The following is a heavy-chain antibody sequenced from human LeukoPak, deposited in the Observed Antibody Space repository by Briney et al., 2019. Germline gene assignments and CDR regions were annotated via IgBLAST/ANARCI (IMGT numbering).Heavy chain of an antibody. CDR3: ARDRDTRSYYILY. CDR1: GFSFSSYG. CDR2: INYNGNNK. D-gene: IGHD3-10*01. J-gene: IGHJ4*02. Sequence: GGSLRLSCAASGFSFSSYGIHWVRQAPGKGLEWVAFINYNGNNKYYADSVKGRFTISRDNPKNTVYLEMNSLRDGDTAVYYCARDRDTRSYYILYWGQGTLVTVSS. V-gene: IGHV3-30*02.